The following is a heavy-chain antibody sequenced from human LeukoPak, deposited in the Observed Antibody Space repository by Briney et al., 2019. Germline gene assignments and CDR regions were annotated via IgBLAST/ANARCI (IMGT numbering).Heavy chain of an antibody. Sequence: PGGSLRLSCAASGFTFSSYSMNWVRQAPGKGLEWVSSISSSSSYIYYADSVKGRFTISRDNSKNTLYLQMNSLRAEDTAVYYCARVGREQWELHGALDYWGQGTLVTVSS. D-gene: IGHD1-26*01. CDR2: ISSSSSYI. V-gene: IGHV3-21*01. CDR3: ARVGREQWELHGALDY. J-gene: IGHJ4*02. CDR1: GFTFSSYS.